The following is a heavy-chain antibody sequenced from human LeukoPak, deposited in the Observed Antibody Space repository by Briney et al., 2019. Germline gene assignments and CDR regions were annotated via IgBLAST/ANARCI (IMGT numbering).Heavy chain of an antibody. CDR3: ARDLRGVYGSGLE. V-gene: IGHV3-21*01. J-gene: IGHJ4*02. CDR1: GFTFSTYS. Sequence: PGGSLRLSCVASGFTFSTYSMNWVRQAPGKGLEWVSPISSSTSHTYYADSVKGRFTISRDNARNSLFLQMNSLRAEDTAVYYCARDLRGVYGSGLEWGQGTLVTVSS. CDR2: ISSSTSHT. D-gene: IGHD3-10*01.